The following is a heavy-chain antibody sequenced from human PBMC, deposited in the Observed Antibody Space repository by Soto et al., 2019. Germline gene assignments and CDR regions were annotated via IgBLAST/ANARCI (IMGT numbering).Heavy chain of an antibody. V-gene: IGHV3-20*04. CDR3: ARDLFVVGATYYYGMDV. CDR1: GFTFDDYG. J-gene: IGHJ6*02. CDR2: INWNGGST. Sequence: PGGSLRLSCAASGFTFDDYGMSWVRQAPGKGLEWVSGINWNGGSTGYADSVKGRFTISRDNAKNSLYLQMNSLRAEDTALYYCARDLFVVGATYYYGMDVWGQGTTVTVSS. D-gene: IGHD1-26*01.